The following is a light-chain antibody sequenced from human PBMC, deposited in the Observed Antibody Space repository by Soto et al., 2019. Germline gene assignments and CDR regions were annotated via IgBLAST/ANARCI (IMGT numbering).Light chain of an antibody. CDR2: AAS. CDR1: QSISSY. Sequence: DLQMTQSPSSLSASVGDRVTITCRASQSISSYLNWYQQKPGKAPKLLIYAASSLPSGVPSRFSGSVSGTDFTLTISSLQPEDFATYYCQQSYSTPITFGQGTRLEIK. J-gene: IGKJ5*01. V-gene: IGKV1-39*01. CDR3: QQSYSTPIT.